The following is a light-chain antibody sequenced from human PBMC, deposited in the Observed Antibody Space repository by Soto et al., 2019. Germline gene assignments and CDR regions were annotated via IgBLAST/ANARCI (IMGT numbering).Light chain of an antibody. J-gene: IGKJ2*01. V-gene: IGKV1-39*01. CDR2: VAS. CDR1: QSISSH. CDR3: QQSDSTPYT. Sequence: QMTQSPSSLSASVGDRVTITCRASQSISSHLNWYQQKPGTAPKLLIYVASSLQSGVPSRFTGSGSGTDFTLSISNLQPEDCAIYYCQQSDSTPYTFGQGTKLEIK.